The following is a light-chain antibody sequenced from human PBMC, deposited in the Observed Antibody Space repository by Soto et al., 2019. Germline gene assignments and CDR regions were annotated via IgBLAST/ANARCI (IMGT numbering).Light chain of an antibody. Sequence: EIVLTQSPGTLSLSPGERATLSCRASQSVSSSYLAWYQQKPGQAPRLLIYGVSSRATDIPDRFSGSGSGTDFTLTISRLEPEDFAAYYCQQYGSSSLTFGPGTKVDIK. CDR2: GVS. V-gene: IGKV3-20*01. J-gene: IGKJ3*01. CDR3: QQYGSSSLT. CDR1: QSVSSSY.